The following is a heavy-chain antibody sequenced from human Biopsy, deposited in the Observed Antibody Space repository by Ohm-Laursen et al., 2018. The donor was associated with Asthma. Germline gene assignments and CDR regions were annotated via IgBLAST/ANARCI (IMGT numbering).Heavy chain of an antibody. Sequence: TQTLILTSTFSVFSLSTSGMCVSWIRQPPGKALEWLGLIDWDDDKYYSTSLKTRLTISKDTSKNQVVLTMTNMDPVDTATYYCARMGGSRIFDYWGQGTLVTVSS. CDR2: IDWDDDK. D-gene: IGHD3-10*01. J-gene: IGHJ4*02. CDR3: ARMGGSRIFDY. V-gene: IGHV2-70*01. CDR1: VFSLSTSGMC.